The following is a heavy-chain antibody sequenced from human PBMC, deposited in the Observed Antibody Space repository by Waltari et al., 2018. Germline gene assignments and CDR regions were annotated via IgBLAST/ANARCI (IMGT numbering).Heavy chain of an antibody. CDR1: GDSIKTDPYY. Sequence: QVQLQESGPGMLRPSEPLSLTCTVSGDSIKTDPYYWGWIRQSPVKGLECLGTIHSSGTTYVPASLEPRVTISVDTFNNRFSLNLRSATAADTAVYFCARLVWFGAWIDNWGQGSLVTVSS. CDR2: IHSSGTT. J-gene: IGHJ4*02. CDR3: ARLVWFGAWIDN. D-gene: IGHD3-10*01. V-gene: IGHV4-39*01.